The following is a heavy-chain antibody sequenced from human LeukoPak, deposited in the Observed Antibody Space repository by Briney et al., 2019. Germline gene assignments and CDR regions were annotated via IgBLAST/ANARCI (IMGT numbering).Heavy chain of an antibody. CDR2: IIPIFGTA. D-gene: IGHD3-9*01. CDR3: ARAFYDILTGYYPNGFDP. V-gene: IGHV1-69*06. Sequence: GASVRVSCKASGGTFSSYAISWVRQAPGQGLEWMGRIIPIFGTANYAQKFQGRVTITADKSTSTAYMELSSLRSEDTAVYYCARAFYDILTGYYPNGFDPWGQGTLVTASS. CDR1: GGTFSSYA. J-gene: IGHJ5*02.